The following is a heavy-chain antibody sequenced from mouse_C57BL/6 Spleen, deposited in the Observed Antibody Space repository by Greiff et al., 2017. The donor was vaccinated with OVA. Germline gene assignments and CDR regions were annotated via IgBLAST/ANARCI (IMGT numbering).Heavy chain of an antibody. J-gene: IGHJ1*03. CDR3: ARHHGSSPHWYFDV. CDR1: GYTFTSYW. V-gene: IGHV1-50*01. CDR2: IDPSDSYT. D-gene: IGHD1-1*01. Sequence: QVQLQQSGAELVKPGASVKLSCKASGYTFTSYWMQWVKQRPGQGLEWIGEIDPSDSYTNYNQKFKGKATLTVDTSYSTAYMQLSSLTSEDSAVYYCARHHGSSPHWYFDVWGTGTTVTVSS.